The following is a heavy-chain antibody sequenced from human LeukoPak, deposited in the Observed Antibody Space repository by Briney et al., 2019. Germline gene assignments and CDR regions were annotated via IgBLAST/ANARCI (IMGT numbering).Heavy chain of an antibody. CDR1: GFTFSSYW. CDR2: INSDGTIT. D-gene: IGHD3-10*01. CDR3: ARDLRGDTVRGVTFDY. V-gene: IGHV3-74*01. Sequence: PGGSLRLSCAASGFTFSSYWMHWVRQAPGKGLAWVSRINSDGTITSYADSVKGRFTISRDNAKNSLYLQMNSLRAEDTAIYYCARDLRGDTVRGVTFDYWGQGTLVTVSS. J-gene: IGHJ4*02.